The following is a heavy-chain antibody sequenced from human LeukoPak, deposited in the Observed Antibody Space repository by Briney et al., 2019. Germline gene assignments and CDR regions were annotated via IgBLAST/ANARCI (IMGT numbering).Heavy chain of an antibody. CDR2: INPSGGST. CDR1: GYTFTSYY. J-gene: IGHJ4*02. Sequence: ASVKVSCKASGYTFTSYYMHWVRQAPGQGLEWMGIINPSGGSTSYAQKFQGRVTMTRDTSTSTVYMELSSLRSEDTAVYYCARDYEQWLASYYFDYWGQGTLVTVSS. V-gene: IGHV1-46*01. CDR3: ARDYEQWLASYYFDY. D-gene: IGHD6-19*01.